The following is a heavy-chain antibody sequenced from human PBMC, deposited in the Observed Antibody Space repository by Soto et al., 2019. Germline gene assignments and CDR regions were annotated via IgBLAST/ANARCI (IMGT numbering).Heavy chain of an antibody. D-gene: IGHD3-10*01. J-gene: IGHJ1*01. CDR2: MNPNSGNT. V-gene: IGHV1-8*02. Sequence: ASVKVSCKASGYTFSNHDINLVRQAPGQGLEWMGWMNPNSGNTGYAQKFQGRVTMTRDTPISTAYMELRSLRSEDTAVYYCAREDYYGSGSSVHWAHGIRVP. CDR3: AREDYYGSGSSVH. CDR1: GYTFSNHD.